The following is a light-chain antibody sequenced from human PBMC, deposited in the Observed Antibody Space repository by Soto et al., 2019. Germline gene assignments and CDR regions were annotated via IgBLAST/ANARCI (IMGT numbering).Light chain of an antibody. J-gene: IGKJ4*01. CDR1: QSVSSSY. CDR2: GAS. Sequence: EIVLTQSPCTLSLSPGERATLSCRASQSVSSSYLAWYQQKPGQPPSLLIYGASSKATGIPDRFSGSGSGTDFTLTISRLEPEDYAVYYFQQYGSSPPLTFGGGTKVEIK. CDR3: QQYGSSPPLT. V-gene: IGKV3-20*01.